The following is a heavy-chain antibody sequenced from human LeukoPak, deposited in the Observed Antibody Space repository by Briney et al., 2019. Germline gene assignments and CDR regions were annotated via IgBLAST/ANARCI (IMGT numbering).Heavy chain of an antibody. CDR2: ISGSGGST. CDR3: ARIYGDYDVGFDY. Sequence: GGSLRLSCAASGFTFSSYAMSWVRQAPGKGLEWVSAISGSGGSTYYADSVKGRFTISGDNSKNTLYLQMNSLRAEDTAVYYCARIYGDYDVGFDYWGQGTLVTVSS. D-gene: IGHD4-17*01. J-gene: IGHJ4*02. CDR1: GFTFSSYA. V-gene: IGHV3-23*01.